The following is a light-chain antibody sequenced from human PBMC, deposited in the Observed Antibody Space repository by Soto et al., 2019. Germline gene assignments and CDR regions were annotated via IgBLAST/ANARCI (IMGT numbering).Light chain of an antibody. J-gene: IGKJ4*02. CDR1: QGISSW. V-gene: IGKV1-12*01. CDR3: QQTKSFTLT. Sequence: DLQMTQSPSSVSASVGDRVIITCRASQGISSWLAWYQQKPGKAPKLLISAASSLQSGVTSRVSGSGSWTDFTLTINNLQPEDFATDYCQQTKSFTLTFGGGTKVEIK. CDR2: AAS.